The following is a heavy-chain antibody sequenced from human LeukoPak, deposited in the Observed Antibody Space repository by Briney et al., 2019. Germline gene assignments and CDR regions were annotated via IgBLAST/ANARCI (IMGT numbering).Heavy chain of an antibody. V-gene: IGHV1-2*02. J-gene: IGHJ4*02. D-gene: IGHD2-15*01. Sequence: GASVKVSCKASGYTFTGYYMHWVRLAPGQGLEWMGWINPNSGGTNYAQKFQGRVTMTRDTSISTAYMEPSRLRSDDTAVYYCARDRARSTYCSGGSCYQPFDYWGQGTLVTVSS. CDR1: GYTFTGYY. CDR2: INPNSGGT. CDR3: ARDRARSTYCSGGSCYQPFDY.